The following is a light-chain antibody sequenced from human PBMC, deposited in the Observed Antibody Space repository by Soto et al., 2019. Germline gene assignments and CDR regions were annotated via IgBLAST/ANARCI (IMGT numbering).Light chain of an antibody. CDR3: QHMAT. Sequence: DIQMTQSPSTLSASVGDRVTITCRASQTISSSLAWYQQKPGKAPKPLIYRASSLESGVPSRFGGSGSGTEFTLTISSLQPDDFATYFCQHMATFGQGPKVEIK. J-gene: IGKJ1*01. CDR1: QTISSS. V-gene: IGKV1-5*03. CDR2: RAS.